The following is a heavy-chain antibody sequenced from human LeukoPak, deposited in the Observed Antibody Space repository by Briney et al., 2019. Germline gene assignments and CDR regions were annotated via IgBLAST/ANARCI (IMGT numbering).Heavy chain of an antibody. CDR1: GFTFSSYG. CDR3: AKVDIVATIVAGRLVDY. J-gene: IGHJ4*02. CDR2: ISNDGSNK. V-gene: IGHV3-30*18. Sequence: GGSLRLSCAASGFTFSSYGMQWFRQAPDKGLEWVAAISNDGSNKYYADSVKGRFTISRDNSKNTLYLQMNSLRAEDTAVYYCAKVDIVATIVAGRLVDYWGQGTLVTVSS. D-gene: IGHD5-12*01.